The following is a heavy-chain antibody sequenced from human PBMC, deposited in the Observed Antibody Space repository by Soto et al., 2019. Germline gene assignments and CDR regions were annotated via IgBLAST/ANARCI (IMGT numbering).Heavy chain of an antibody. CDR3: ATTKVLVGSWDPYLFDY. Sequence: GASVKVSCKVSGYTLTELSMHWVRQAPGKGLEWMGGFDPEDGETIYAQKFQGRVTMTEDTSTDTAYMELSSLRSEDTAVYYCATTKVLVGSWDPYLFDYWGQGTLVTVSS. CDR2: FDPEDGET. V-gene: IGHV1-24*01. CDR1: GYTLTELS. D-gene: IGHD6-13*01. J-gene: IGHJ4*02.